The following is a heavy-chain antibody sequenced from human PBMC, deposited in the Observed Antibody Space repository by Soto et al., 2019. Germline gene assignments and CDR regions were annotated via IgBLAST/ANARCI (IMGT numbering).Heavy chain of an antibody. Sequence: QVQLVQSGAEVKKPGSSVKVSCKASGGTFSSYAISWVRQAPGQGLEWMGGIIPIFGTANYAQKFQGRVTITADESTSTAYMELSSLRSEDTAMYYCARDPRRLTFMAAAATYYYGMDVWGQGTTVTVSS. CDR1: GGTFSSYA. V-gene: IGHV1-69*01. D-gene: IGHD6-13*01. CDR2: IIPIFGTA. CDR3: ARDPRRLTFMAAAATYYYGMDV. J-gene: IGHJ6*02.